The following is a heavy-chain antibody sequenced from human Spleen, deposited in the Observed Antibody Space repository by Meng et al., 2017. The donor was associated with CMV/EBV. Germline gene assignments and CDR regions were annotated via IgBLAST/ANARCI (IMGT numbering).Heavy chain of an antibody. D-gene: IGHD6-19*01. Sequence: GESLKISCAASGFTFSDYYMNWIRQAPGKGLEWVSFISGSSTTKHYADSVKGRFTISRDNAKNSLYLQMNSLRAEDTAVYYCARVLLDVRGWYYQGMDVWGQGTTVTVSS. V-gene: IGHV3-11*04. CDR1: GFTFSDYY. CDR2: ISGSSTTK. J-gene: IGHJ6*02. CDR3: ARVLLDVRGWYYQGMDV.